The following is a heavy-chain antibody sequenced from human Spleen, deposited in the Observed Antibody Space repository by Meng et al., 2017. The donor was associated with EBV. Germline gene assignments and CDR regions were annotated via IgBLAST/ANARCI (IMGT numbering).Heavy chain of an antibody. V-gene: IGHV4-59*01. J-gene: IGHJ4*02. CDR1: GGSISSYY. D-gene: IGHD6-19*01. CDR2: IYYSGNT. CDR3: ASGWNYLAY. Sequence: QVQLQESGPRLVKPSETLSLTCTVSGGSISSYYWSWIRQPPGEGLEWIGYIYYSGNTNYNPSLKSRVTISVDTSKNQFSLKLNSVTAADTAVYFCASGWNYLAYWGQGTLVTVSS.